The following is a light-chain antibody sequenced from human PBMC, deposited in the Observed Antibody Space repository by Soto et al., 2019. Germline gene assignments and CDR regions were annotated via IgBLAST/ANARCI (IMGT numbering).Light chain of an antibody. J-gene: IGLJ1*01. V-gene: IGLV2-11*01. CDR3: CSYADNYSYV. CDR1: SSDVGAYNY. Sequence: QSVLAKPRSVSGSPGQSFTISCTGTSSDVGAYNYVSWYQQHPGKAPKLMNYDVSKRPSGVPDRFSGSKSGNTASLTISGLQAEDEADYYCCSYADNYSYVFGTGTKVTVL. CDR2: DVS.